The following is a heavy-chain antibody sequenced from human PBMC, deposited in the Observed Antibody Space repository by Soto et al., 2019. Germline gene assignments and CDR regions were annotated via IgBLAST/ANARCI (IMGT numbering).Heavy chain of an antibody. J-gene: IGHJ6*02. Sequence: QVQLVQSGAEVKKPGSSVKVSCKASGGTFSSYAISWVRQAPGQGLEWMGGINAGNGNTKYSQKFQGRVTITRDTSASTAYMELSSLRSEDTAVYYCARVLGYCSGGSCFWYGMDVWGQGTTVTVSS. CDR2: INAGNGNT. D-gene: IGHD2-15*01. CDR3: ARVLGYCSGGSCFWYGMDV. CDR1: GGTFSSYA. V-gene: IGHV1-3*01.